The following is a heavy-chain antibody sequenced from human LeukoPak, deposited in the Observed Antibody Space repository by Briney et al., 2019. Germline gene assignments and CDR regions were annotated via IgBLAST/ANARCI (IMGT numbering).Heavy chain of an antibody. Sequence: PSQTLSLTCTVSGGSISSGDYYWSWIRQPPGKGLEWIGEIYHSGSTNYNPSLKSRVTISVDKSKNQFSLKLSSVTAADTAVYYCTDEAFDIWGQGTMVTVSS. CDR3: TDEAFDI. V-gene: IGHV4-30-4*03. CDR1: GGSISSGDYY. J-gene: IGHJ3*02. CDR2: IYHSGST.